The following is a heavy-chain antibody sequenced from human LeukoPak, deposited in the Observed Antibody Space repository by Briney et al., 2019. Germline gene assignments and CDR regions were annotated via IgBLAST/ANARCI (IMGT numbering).Heavy chain of an antibody. CDR3: ARVRYYGSGGYLCDY. J-gene: IGHJ4*02. D-gene: IGHD3-10*01. V-gene: IGHV4-4*07. CDR1: GGSINSYY. Sequence: PSETLSLTCTVSGGSINSYYWSWIRQPDGKGLEWIGRIYTSGSTNYHPSLKSRVTMSVDTSKNQFSLKLSSVTAADTAVYYCARVRYYGSGGYLCDYWGQGTLVTVSS. CDR2: IYTSGST.